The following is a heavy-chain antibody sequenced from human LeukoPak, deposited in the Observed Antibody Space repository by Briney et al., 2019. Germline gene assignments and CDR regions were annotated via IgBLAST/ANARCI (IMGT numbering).Heavy chain of an antibody. Sequence: GESLKISCKGSGYSFTNYWIGWVRQLPGKGLEWMGIIYPGDSDTRYSPSFQGQVTISADKSISTAYLQWSSLKASDTAMYYCARREYQLGPAFDIWGQGTMVTVSS. CDR2: IYPGDSDT. CDR3: ARREYQLGPAFDI. J-gene: IGHJ3*02. D-gene: IGHD2-2*01. CDR1: GYSFTNYW. V-gene: IGHV5-51*01.